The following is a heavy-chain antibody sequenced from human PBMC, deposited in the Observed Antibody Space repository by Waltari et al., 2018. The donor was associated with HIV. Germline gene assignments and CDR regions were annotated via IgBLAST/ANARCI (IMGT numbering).Heavy chain of an antibody. CDR2: IKSKTDGGKT. J-gene: IGHJ6*02. V-gene: IGHV3-15*01. D-gene: IGHD5-18*01. Sequence: EVQLVESGGGLVKPGGSLRLSCAASGFTFSNAWMSWVRQAPGKGLEWVGRIKSKTDGGKTDYAAPVKGRFTISRDDSKNTLYLQMNSLKTEDTAVYYCTIIPVDTAMVPYYYGMDVWGQGTTVTVSS. CDR3: TIIPVDTAMVPYYYGMDV. CDR1: GFTFSNAW.